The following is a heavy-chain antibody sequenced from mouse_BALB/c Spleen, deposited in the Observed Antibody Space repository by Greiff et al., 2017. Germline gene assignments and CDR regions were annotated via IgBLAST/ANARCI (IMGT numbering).Heavy chain of an antibody. CDR1: GFTFSSYG. D-gene: IGHD1-3*01. V-gene: IGHV5-6-3*01. Sequence: EVHLVESGGGLVQPGGSLKLSCAASGFTFSSYGMSWVRQTPDKRLELVATINSNGGSTYYPDSVKGRFTISRDNAKNTLYLQMSSLKSEDTAMYYCARDNLYYFDDWGQGTTLTVSS. J-gene: IGHJ2*01. CDR3: ARDNLYYFDD. CDR2: INSNGGST.